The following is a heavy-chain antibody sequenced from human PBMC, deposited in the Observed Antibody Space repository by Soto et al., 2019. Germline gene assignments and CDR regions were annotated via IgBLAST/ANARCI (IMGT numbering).Heavy chain of an antibody. CDR2: IIPIFGTA. CDR1: GGTFSSYA. V-gene: IGHV1-69*05. J-gene: IGHJ4*01. CDR3: ARRPHPYGYCTND. D-gene: IGHD2-8*01. Sequence: QVQLVQSGAEVKKPGSSVKVSCKASGGTFSSYAISWVRQAPGQGLEWMGGIIPIFGTANYAQKFQGRVTXTXDXXTRTAYMDRSRRRSEDTAVYYLARRPHPYGYCTNDSGHGTLVTGSS.